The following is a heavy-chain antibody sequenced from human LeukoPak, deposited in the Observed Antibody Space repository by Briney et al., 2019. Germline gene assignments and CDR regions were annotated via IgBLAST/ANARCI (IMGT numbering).Heavy chain of an antibody. D-gene: IGHD2-15*01. Sequence: PGGSLRLSCAASGFTVNTYTICWVRQAPGKGLEWVSAISGSGGSTYYADSVEGRFTISRDNSKNTLYLQMNSLRAEDTAVYYCAKDARILNYWGQGTLVTVSS. J-gene: IGHJ4*02. CDR3: AKDARILNY. V-gene: IGHV3-23*01. CDR1: GFTVNTYT. CDR2: ISGSGGST.